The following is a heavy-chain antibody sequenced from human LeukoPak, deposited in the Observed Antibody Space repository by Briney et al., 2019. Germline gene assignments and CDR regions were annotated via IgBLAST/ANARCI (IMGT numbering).Heavy chain of an antibody. CDR1: GGSISSGSYY. V-gene: IGHV4-61*02. CDR2: IYTSGST. Sequence: SETLSLTCTVSGGSISSGSYYWSWIRQPAGKGLEWIGRIYTSGSTNYNPSLKSRVTISVDTSKNQFSLKLSSVTAADTAVYYCARDSPDWLFPDYWGQGTLVTVSS. J-gene: IGHJ4*02. D-gene: IGHD3-9*01. CDR3: ARDSPDWLFPDY.